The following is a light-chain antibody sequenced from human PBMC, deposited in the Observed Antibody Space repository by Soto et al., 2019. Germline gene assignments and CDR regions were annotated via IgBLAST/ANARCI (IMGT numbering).Light chain of an antibody. Sequence: NFMLTQPHSVSESPGKKVTISCIGSGGSIATNYVQWYQQRPGSAPITVIYEDNQRHYRVPDRFSGSIDSSSNSASLTISGLKTEYEAEYYCQSYDANYVVFGGGTQVTVL. CDR2: EDN. J-gene: IGLJ2*01. V-gene: IGLV6-57*02. CDR3: QSYDANYVV. CDR1: GGSIATNY.